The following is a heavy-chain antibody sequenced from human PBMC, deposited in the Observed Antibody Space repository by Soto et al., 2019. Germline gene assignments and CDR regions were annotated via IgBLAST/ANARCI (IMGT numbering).Heavy chain of an antibody. CDR1: GFTCDDYA. CDR3: AKDRGYSGYDSAPHFDY. CDR2: ISWNSGSI. V-gene: IGHV3-9*01. D-gene: IGHD5-12*01. Sequence: EVQLVESGGGLVQPGRSLRLSCAASGFTCDDYAMHWVRQAPGKGLEWVSGISWNSGSIGYADSVKGRFTISRDNAKNSLYLQMNSLRAEDTALYYCAKDRGYSGYDSAPHFDYWGQGTLVTVSS. J-gene: IGHJ4*02.